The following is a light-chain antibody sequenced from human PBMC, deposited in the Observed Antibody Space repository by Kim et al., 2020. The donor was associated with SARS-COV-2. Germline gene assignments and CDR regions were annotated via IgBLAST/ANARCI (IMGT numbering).Light chain of an antibody. Sequence: ALGKMARTSGGGNNRGSKSVHWYHTKPGQAPVLVIYSDSDRPSGIPERFSGANSGNTATLTIRRVEAGDEADYYCQVWDSSSDHVGFGGGTQLTVL. CDR3: QVWDSSSDHVG. CDR2: SDS. CDR1: NRGSKS. J-gene: IGLJ2*01. V-gene: IGLV3-21*04.